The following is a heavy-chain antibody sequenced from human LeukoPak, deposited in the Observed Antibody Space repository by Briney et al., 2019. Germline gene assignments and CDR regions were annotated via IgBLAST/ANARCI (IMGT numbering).Heavy chain of an antibody. CDR1: GYTLTELS. V-gene: IGHV1-24*01. CDR2: FDPEDGET. Sequence: ASVKVSCKVSGYTLTELSMHWVRQAPGKGLEWMGGFDPEDGETICAQKFQGRVTMTEDTSTDTAYMELSSLRSEDTAVYYCATDLPTAYCSSTSCSNWFDPWGQGTLVTVSS. CDR3: ATDLPTAYCSSTSCSNWFDP. J-gene: IGHJ5*02. D-gene: IGHD2-2*01.